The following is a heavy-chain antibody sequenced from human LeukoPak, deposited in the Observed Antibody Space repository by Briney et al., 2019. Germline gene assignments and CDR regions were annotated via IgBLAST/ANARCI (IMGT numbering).Heavy chain of an antibody. CDR3: TRVSLVAASVFFDY. D-gene: IGHD2-15*01. V-gene: IGHV3-49*04. Sequence: GGSLRLSCTASGFTFGDYAMSWVRQAPGKGLEWVSFIRSKAYGGTTEYAASVKGRFTISRDDSKSIAYLQMNSLKTEDTAVYYCTRVSLVAASVFFDYWGSGTLVTVPS. CDR1: GFTFGDYA. CDR2: IRSKAYGGTT. J-gene: IGHJ4*02.